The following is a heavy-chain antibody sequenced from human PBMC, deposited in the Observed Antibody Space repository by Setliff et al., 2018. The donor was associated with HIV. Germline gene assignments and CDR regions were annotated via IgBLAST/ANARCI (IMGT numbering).Heavy chain of an antibody. Sequence: GSLRLSCAASGFTFSSYWMHWVRQAPGKGLVWVSRINSDGSITSFADSVKGRFTISRDNAKNTLYLQMNSLRAEDTAVYYCARAWAPTGRRPYFFDYWGQGTLVTV. V-gene: IGHV3-74*01. CDR1: GFTFSSYW. CDR2: INSDGSIT. J-gene: IGHJ4*02. CDR3: ARAWAPTGRRPYFFDY. D-gene: IGHD1-26*01.